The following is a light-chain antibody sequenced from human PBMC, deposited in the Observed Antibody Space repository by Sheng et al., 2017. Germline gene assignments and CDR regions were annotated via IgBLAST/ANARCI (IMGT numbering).Light chain of an antibody. J-gene: IGKJ5*01. V-gene: IGKV3-11*01. CDR1: QSVSSY. Sequence: EIVLTQSPATLSLSPGERATLSCRAGQSVSSYLAWYQQKPGQAPRLLIYDASNRATDIPARFSGSGSGTDFTLTISSLEPEDFAVYYCQHRSNWPITFGQGTRLEIK. CDR2: DAS. CDR3: QHRSNWPIT.